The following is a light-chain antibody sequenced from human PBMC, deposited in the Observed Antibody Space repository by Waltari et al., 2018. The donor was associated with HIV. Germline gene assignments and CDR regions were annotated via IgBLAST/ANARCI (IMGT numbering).Light chain of an antibody. CDR3: QAWDNNTAV. J-gene: IGLJ2*01. V-gene: IGLV3-1*01. CDR1: NLGDQY. Sequence: SYELTQPPSVSVSPGQTASITCSGPNLGDQYVCWYQQKSGQSPVSLIYQDNKRPSGVPERFSGSNSGNTATLTISGTQTMDEADFYCQAWDNNTAVFGGGTKLTVL. CDR2: QDN.